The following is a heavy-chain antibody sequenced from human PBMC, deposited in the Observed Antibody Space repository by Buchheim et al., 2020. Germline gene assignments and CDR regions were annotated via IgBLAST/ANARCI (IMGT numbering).Heavy chain of an antibody. CDR1: GLTFGEES. V-gene: IGHV3-48*04. J-gene: IGHJ4*02. Sequence: EVQLAESGGGLIQPGGSLRLSCSASGLTFGEESMNWVRQAPGKGLEWISRIRSVGGSYADSVKGRFTISRDHAKRSLHLQINSLRIEDTAVYFCVRDLSWSFDCWGQG. CDR2: IRSVGG. CDR3: VRDLSWSFDC. D-gene: IGHD3-3*01.